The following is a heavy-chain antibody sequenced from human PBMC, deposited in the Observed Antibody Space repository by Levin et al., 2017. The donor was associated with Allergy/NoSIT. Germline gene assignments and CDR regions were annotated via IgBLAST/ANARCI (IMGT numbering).Heavy chain of an antibody. D-gene: IGHD3-10*01. CDR2: INSDGSST. CDR1: GFTFSSYW. V-gene: IGHV3-74*01. Sequence: GESLKISCAASGFTFSSYWMHWVRQAPGKGLVWVSRINSDGSSTSYADSVKGRFTISRDNAKNTLYLQMNSLRAEDTAVYYCARDSYYGSGSYYNWGQGTLVTVSS. J-gene: IGHJ4*02. CDR3: ARDSYYGSGSYYN.